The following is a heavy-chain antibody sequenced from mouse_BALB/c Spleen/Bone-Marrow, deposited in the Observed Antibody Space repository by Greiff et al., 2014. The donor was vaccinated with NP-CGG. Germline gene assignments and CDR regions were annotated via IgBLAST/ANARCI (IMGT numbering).Heavy chain of an antibody. CDR2: ISYSGST. J-gene: IGHJ3*01. CDR1: GYSITSDYA. CDR3: ARYTYYGNYAWFAY. Sequence: EVKLMESGPGLVKPSQSLSLTCTVTGYSITSDYAWNWIRQFPGNKLEWMGYISYSGSTSYNPSLKSRISITRDTSKNQFFLRLNSVTTEDTATYYCARYTYYGNYAWFAYWGQGTLVTVSA. D-gene: IGHD2-10*01. V-gene: IGHV3-2*02.